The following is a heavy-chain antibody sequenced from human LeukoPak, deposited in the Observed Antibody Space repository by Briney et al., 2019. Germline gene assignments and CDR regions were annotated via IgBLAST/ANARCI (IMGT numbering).Heavy chain of an antibody. Sequence: GASVKVSCKASGYTFTDYYMHWVRQAPGQGLEWMGWINPESGGTNYAQKFQGRVTMTRDTSISTAYMELTSLRSDDTAVYYCARLPVIVGAWSPIDYWGQGTRVTVSS. CDR1: GYTFTDYY. D-gene: IGHD1-26*01. CDR3: ARLPVIVGAWSPIDY. J-gene: IGHJ4*02. V-gene: IGHV1-2*02. CDR2: INPESGGT.